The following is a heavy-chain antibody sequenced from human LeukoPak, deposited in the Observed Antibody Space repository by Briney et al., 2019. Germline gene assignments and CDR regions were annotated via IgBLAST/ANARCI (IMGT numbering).Heavy chain of an antibody. J-gene: IGHJ4*02. CDR3: ARMYCSGGSCWDY. CDR2: ISPYNGDT. CDR1: GGTFSSYA. D-gene: IGHD2-15*01. V-gene: IGHV1-18*01. Sequence: ASVKVSCKASGGTFSSYAISWVRQAPGQGLEWMGWISPYNGDTNYAQKLQGRVTMTTDTSTSTAYMGLRSLRSDDTAVYYCARMYCSGGSCWDYWGQGTLVTVSS.